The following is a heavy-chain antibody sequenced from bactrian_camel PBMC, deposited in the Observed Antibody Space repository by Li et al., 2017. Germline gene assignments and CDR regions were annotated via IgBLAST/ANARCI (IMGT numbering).Heavy chain of an antibody. CDR1: GFTFSTYY. Sequence: HVQLVESGGGLVQPGGSLRLSCAGSGFTFSTYYMSWVRQAPGKGLEWVSDIENYGPNTYYADSVKGRFTTSRDIAKNTVYLQMNSLKPEDTALYYCAMEVVGDYFASWGQGTQVTVS. J-gene: IGHJ6*01. D-gene: IGHD6*01. CDR2: IENYGPNT. V-gene: IGHV3-2*01. CDR3: AMEVVGDYFAS.